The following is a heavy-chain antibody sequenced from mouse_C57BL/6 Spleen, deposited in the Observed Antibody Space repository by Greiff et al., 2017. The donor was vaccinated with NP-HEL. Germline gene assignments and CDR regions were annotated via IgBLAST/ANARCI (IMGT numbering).Heavy chain of an antibody. CDR2: IDPSDSYT. J-gene: IGHJ2*01. D-gene: IGHD1-1*01. CDR3: ARATTVVDYFDD. CDR1: GYTFTSYW. V-gene: IGHV1-59*01. Sequence: VQLQQPGAELVRPGTSVKLSCKASGYTFTSYWMHWVKQRPGQGLEWIGVIDPSDSYTNYNQKFKGKATLTVDTSSSTAYMQLSSLTSEDAAVYYCARATTVVDYFDDWGQGTTLTVSS.